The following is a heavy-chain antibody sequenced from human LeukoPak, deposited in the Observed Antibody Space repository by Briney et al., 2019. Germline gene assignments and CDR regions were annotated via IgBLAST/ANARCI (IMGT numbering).Heavy chain of an antibody. CDR1: GGSISSSSYY. CDR3: AREDYYGSGIFFRRRDSRNWFDP. CDR2: IYYSGST. J-gene: IGHJ5*02. Sequence: SETLSLTCTVSGGSISSSSYYWGWIRQPPGKGLEWIGSIYYSGSTYYNPSLKSRVTISVDTSKNQFSLKLSSVTAADTAVYYCAREDYYGSGIFFRRRDSRNWFDPWGQGTLVTVSS. V-gene: IGHV4-39*07. D-gene: IGHD3-10*01.